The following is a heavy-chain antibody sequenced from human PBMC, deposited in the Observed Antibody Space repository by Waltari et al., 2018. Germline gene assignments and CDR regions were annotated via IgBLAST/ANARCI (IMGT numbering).Heavy chain of an antibody. V-gene: IGHV4-59*01. D-gene: IGHD5-18*01. J-gene: IGHJ6*03. CDR3: ARSRVTARFYYYYMDV. Sequence: QVQLQESGSGLLKPSETLSLTSAVSRGTIITSYWSWIRQPPGKGLEWIGHIHYSGTTKYNPSLESRVTISLDTSKNQFSLKLSSVTAADTAVYYCARSRVTARFYYYYMDVWGRGTTVAVSS. CDR2: IHYSGTT. CDR1: RGTIITSY.